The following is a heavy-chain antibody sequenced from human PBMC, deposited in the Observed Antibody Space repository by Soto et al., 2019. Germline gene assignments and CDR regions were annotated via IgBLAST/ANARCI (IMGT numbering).Heavy chain of an antibody. CDR2: IKQDGSEK. J-gene: IGHJ3*02. Sequence: GGSLRLSCAASGFTFSSYWMSWVRQAPGKGLEWVANIKQDGSEKYYVDSVKGRFTISRDNAKNSLYLHMNSLRAEDTAVYYCARGQEVGDYAFDIWGQGTMVTVSS. V-gene: IGHV3-7*03. CDR3: ARGQEVGDYAFDI. D-gene: IGHD4-17*01. CDR1: GFTFSSYW.